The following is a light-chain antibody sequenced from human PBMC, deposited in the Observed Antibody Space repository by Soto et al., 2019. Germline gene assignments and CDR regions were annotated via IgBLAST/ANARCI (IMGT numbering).Light chain of an antibody. CDR2: WAS. V-gene: IGKV4-1*01. CDR3: QQYYTVAHT. CDR1: QSLLYSSNNKDY. Sequence: DIVMTQSPDSLAVSLGERATINCKSSQSLLYSSNNKDYLAWYQQKPGQPPKLLIYWASTRESGVPDRFSGSGSGTDFTLTISSLQAEDVAVYYFQQYYTVAHTLGGGTKVEIK. J-gene: IGKJ4*01.